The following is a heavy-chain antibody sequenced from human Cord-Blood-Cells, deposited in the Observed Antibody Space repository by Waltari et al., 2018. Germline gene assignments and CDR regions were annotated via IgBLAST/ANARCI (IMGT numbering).Heavy chain of an antibody. CDR3: ARDTSLYSGSYYNWFDP. D-gene: IGHD1-26*01. Sequence: QVQLVQSGAEVKKPGASVKVSCKASGYTFTSYAMHWVCQAPGQRLEWMGWINAGNGNTKYSKKFQGRVTITRDTSASTAYMELSSLRSEDTAVYYCARDTSLYSGSYYNWFDPWGQGTLVTVSS. J-gene: IGHJ5*02. CDR2: INAGNGNT. V-gene: IGHV1-3*01. CDR1: GYTFTSYA.